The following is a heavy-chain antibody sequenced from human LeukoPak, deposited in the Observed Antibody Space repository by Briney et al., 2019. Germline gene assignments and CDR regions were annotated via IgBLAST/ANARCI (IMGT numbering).Heavy chain of an antibody. Sequence: GGSLRLSCGPSGFTYSIYCMPWVRQAPGGGLEGVANIEKSGNEKDYVDSVRGRFTISRDSAQNFLYLQVNIVRAKHRSVYFCAKDLGQCYDRRGPVYFWGQGTLVTVS. CDR2: IEKSGNEK. J-gene: IGHJ4*02. D-gene: IGHD3-22*01. V-gene: IGHV3-7*01. CDR3: AKDLGQCYDRRGPVYF. CDR1: GFTYSIYC.